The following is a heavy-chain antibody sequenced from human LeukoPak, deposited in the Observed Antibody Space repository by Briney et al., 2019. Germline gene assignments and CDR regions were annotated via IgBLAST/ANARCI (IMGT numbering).Heavy chain of an antibody. CDR2: ISGSGGST. CDR3: ASPFGYSCSWYDDY. V-gene: IGHV3-23*01. D-gene: IGHD6-13*01. J-gene: IGHJ4*02. Sequence: GGSLRLSCAASGFTFSSYAMSWVRQAPGKGLEWVSAISGSGGSTYYADSVKGRFTISRDNSKNTLYLQMNSLRAEDTAVYYCASPFGYSCSWYDDYWGQGTLVTVSS. CDR1: GFTFSSYA.